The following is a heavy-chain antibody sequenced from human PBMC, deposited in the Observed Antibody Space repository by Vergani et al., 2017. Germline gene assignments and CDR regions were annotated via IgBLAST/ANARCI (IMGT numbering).Heavy chain of an antibody. Sequence: QVQLVQSGAEVKKPGSSVKVSCKASGGTFSSYAISWVRQAPGQGLEWMGGIIPIFGTANYAQKSRDKFSITADESTGTAYMELTSLTSEDTAVYFCASRYCPSSSCHFFFKNNYCYFDYWGQGTLVSVSS. CDR1: GGTFSSYA. CDR3: ASRYCPSSSCHFFFKNNYCYFDY. V-gene: IGHV1-69*12. J-gene: IGHJ4*02. CDR2: IIPIFGTA. D-gene: IGHD2-2*01.